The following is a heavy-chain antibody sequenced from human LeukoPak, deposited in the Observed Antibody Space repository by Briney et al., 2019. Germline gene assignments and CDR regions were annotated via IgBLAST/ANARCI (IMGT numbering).Heavy chain of an antibody. CDR1: GGSISSYY. Sequence: PSETLSLTCTVSGGSISSYYWSWIRQPPGKGLEWIGYIYYTGSTNYNPSLKSRVTISVDTSKNQFSLKLSSVTAADTAVYYCARERYSNYEDYWGQGTLVTVSS. D-gene: IGHD4-11*01. CDR2: IYYTGST. CDR3: ARERYSNYEDY. J-gene: IGHJ4*02. V-gene: IGHV4-59*08.